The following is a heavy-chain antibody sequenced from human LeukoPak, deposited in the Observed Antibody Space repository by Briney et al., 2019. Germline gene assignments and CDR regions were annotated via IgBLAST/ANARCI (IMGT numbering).Heavy chain of an antibody. CDR3: AKDRYSIWYLTLDY. D-gene: IGHD6-13*01. CDR2: ISGSGDTT. V-gene: IGHV3-23*01. J-gene: IGHJ4*02. Sequence: SGGSLRLSCAASGFTFSSYAMSWVRQAPGKGLEWVSVISGSGDTTNYADSAKGRFTISRDNSKNTLYLQMNSLRAEDTAVYYCAKDRYSIWYLTLDYWGQGILVTVSS. CDR1: GFTFSSYA.